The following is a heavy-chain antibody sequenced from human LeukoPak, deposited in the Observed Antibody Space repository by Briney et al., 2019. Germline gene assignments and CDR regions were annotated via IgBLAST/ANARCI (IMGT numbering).Heavy chain of an antibody. Sequence: GGSLRLSCAASGFSFSSYEMNWVRQAPGKGLEWVSYISSSAHTIYYADSVKGRFTISRDNAKNSLYLQMNSLRAEDTALYYCARDSTRKGGYSGYDPFDYWGQGTLVTVSS. D-gene: IGHD5-12*01. V-gene: IGHV3-48*03. CDR2: ISSSAHTI. J-gene: IGHJ4*02. CDR3: ARDSTRKGGYSGYDPFDY. CDR1: GFSFSSYE.